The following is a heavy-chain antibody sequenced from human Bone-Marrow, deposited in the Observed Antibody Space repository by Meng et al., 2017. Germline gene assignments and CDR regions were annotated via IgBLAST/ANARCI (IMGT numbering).Heavy chain of an antibody. CDR2: IKEDGSEE. V-gene: IGHV3-7*01. CDR1: GFSFKKHW. J-gene: IGHJ4*02. D-gene: IGHD1-26*01. CDR3: ARTPHRVGATDWYYFDY. Sequence: GESLKISCEGSGFSFKKHWMNWVRQAPGKGLEWVANIKEDGSEEYYVDSVKGRFTISRVNSKNSLYLEMSSLRAEDTAVYYCARTPHRVGATDWYYFDYWGQGTLVTVSS.